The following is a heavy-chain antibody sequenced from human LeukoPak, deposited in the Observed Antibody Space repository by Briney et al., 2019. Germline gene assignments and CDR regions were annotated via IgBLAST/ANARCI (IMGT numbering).Heavy chain of an antibody. CDR3: ARDGILGYCTNGVCHNWFDP. CDR2: INPNSGDT. CDR1: GYTFTGYY. Sequence: GASVKVSCKASGYTFTGYYMHWVRQAPGQGLEWMGWINPNSGDTNYAQKFQGRVTMTRDTSISTAYMELSRLRSDDTAVYYCARDGILGYCTNGVCHNWFDPWGQGTLVTVSS. D-gene: IGHD2-8*01. V-gene: IGHV1-2*02. J-gene: IGHJ5*02.